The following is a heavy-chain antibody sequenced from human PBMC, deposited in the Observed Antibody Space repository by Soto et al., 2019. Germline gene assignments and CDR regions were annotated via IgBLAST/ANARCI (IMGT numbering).Heavy chain of an antibody. D-gene: IGHD2-2*02. V-gene: IGHV1-69*02. Sequence: QVQLVQSGAEVKKPGSSVKVSCKASGGTFSSYTISWVRQAPGQGLEWMGRIIPILGIANYAQKFQGRVTINADKSTSTAYMERRRLRYEDTAVYYCAMEYCSSTSCYRDYWGQGTLVTVSS. CDR2: IIPILGIA. CDR3: AMEYCSSTSCYRDY. CDR1: GGTFSSYT. J-gene: IGHJ4*02.